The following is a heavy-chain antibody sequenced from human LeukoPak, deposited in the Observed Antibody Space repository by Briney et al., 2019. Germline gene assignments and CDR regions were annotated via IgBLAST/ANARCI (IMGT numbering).Heavy chain of an antibody. J-gene: IGHJ4*02. CDR2: IYYSGST. CDR1: GGSLSTYY. Sequence: SETLSLTCIVSGGSLSTYYWSWIRQPPGKGLEWLGNIYYSGSTNYNPSLKSRVTISVDTSNNQFSLRLSSATAADTAVYYCARVAGTVTFFDYWGQGTLVTVSS. V-gene: IGHV4-59*08. CDR3: ARVAGTVTFFDY. D-gene: IGHD4-17*01.